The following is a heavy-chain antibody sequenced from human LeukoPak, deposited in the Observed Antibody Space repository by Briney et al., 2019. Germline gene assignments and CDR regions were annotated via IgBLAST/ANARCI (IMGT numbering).Heavy chain of an antibody. CDR1: GFAFSTYS. D-gene: IGHD2-15*01. Sequence: GGSLSLSFAASGFAFSTYSMNWVRQAAGAGLEWVSSLSSSSTYVYYADSVKGRFTISRDNAKNSLYLQMNSLRAEDTAVYYCARVRCSGGGCFYNFDYWGQGSLVTVSS. V-gene: IGHV3-21*01. CDR3: ARVRCSGGGCFYNFDY. CDR2: LSSSSTYV. J-gene: IGHJ4*02.